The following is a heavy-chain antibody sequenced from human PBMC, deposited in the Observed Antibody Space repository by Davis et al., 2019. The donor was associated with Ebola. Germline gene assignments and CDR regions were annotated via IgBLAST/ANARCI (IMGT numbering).Heavy chain of an antibody. CDR3: ARDRDYYDSSGYYYYFDY. Sequence: GGSLRLSCAASGFTFSAYYMSWIRQAPGKGLEWVSYISTSGSTIYYADSVKGRFTISRDNAKNSLYLQMNSLRAEDAAVYYCARDRDYYDSSGYYYYFDYWGQGTLVTVSS. J-gene: IGHJ4*02. D-gene: IGHD3-22*01. CDR1: GFTFSAYY. CDR2: ISTSGSTI. V-gene: IGHV3-11*04.